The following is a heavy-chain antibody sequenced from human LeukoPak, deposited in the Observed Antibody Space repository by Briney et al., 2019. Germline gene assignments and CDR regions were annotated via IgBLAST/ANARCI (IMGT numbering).Heavy chain of an antibody. D-gene: IGHD5-18*01. J-gene: IGHJ4*02. CDR1: GDSISSYY. V-gene: IGHV4-59*01. CDR2: IYYSGST. CDR3: ARSGYSAGFDY. Sequence: SETLSLTCTVSGDSISSYYWSWIRQPPGKGLEWIGYIYYSGSTNYNPSLKSRVTISVGTSKNQFSLKLSSVTAADTAVYYCARSGYSAGFDYWGQGTLVTVSS.